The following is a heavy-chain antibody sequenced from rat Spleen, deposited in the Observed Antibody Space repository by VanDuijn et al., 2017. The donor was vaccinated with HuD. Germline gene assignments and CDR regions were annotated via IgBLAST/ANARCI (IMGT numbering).Heavy chain of an antibody. V-gene: IGHV5-20*01. J-gene: IGHJ3*01. CDR1: GFTFSDFY. CDR3: TREDYGSPSWFAY. CDR2: IFHDGSPT. Sequence: EVQLVESDGGLVQPGRPLKLSCATSGFTFSDFYMAWVRQAPTKGLEWVATIFHDGSPTFYRDSVKGRFTISRDNAQSTLYLQMDSLRSEDTATYYCTREDYGSPSWFAYWGRGTLVTVSS. D-gene: IGHD1-3*01.